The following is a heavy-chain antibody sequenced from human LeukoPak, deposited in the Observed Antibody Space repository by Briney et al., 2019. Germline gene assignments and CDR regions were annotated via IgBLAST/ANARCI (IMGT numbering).Heavy chain of an antibody. J-gene: IGHJ6*03. CDR2: ISYDGNNR. V-gene: IGHV3-30*01. Sequence: PGSSLRFSCAASGFTFSRHVMQRVRQAPGKGLEWVAVISYDGNNRFYADSVKGRFTISRDNSRNTLYLQMNSLSGDDAAVYSCARGGIPTGPYYYFYYMDVWGKGTAVTVSS. CDR1: GFTFSRHV. D-gene: IGHD1-14*01. CDR3: ARGGIPTGPYYYFYYMDV.